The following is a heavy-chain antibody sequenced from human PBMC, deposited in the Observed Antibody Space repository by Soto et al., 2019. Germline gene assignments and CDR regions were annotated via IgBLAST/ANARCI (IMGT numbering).Heavy chain of an antibody. Sequence: PSETKSLTCTVSGGYISNFYLSWIRQPTGKGLEWIGYVYYTGSTSYNPSLKRRVTFSADSSRGQFSLRLNSVTAADTAVYYCARTVLGPDLLADSFVDYYYYMDVWGQGTTVTVSS. J-gene: IGHJ6*03. CDR2: VYYTGST. V-gene: IGHV4-59*08. D-gene: IGHD3-9*01. CDR1: GGYISNFY. CDR3: ARTVLGPDLLADSFVDYYYYMDV.